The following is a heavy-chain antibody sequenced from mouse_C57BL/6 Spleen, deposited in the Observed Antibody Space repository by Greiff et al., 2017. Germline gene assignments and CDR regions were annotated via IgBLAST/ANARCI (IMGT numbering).Heavy chain of an antibody. J-gene: IGHJ1*03. V-gene: IGHV5-4*03. CDR2: ISDGGSYT. Sequence: DVKLVESGGGLVKPGGSLKLSCAASGFTFSSYAMSWVRQTPEKRLEWVATISDGGSYTYYPDNVKGRFTISRDNAKNNLYLQMSHLKSEDTAMYYCARIYYDYWYFDVWGTGTTVTVSS. D-gene: IGHD2-4*01. CDR3: ARIYYDYWYFDV. CDR1: GFTFSSYA.